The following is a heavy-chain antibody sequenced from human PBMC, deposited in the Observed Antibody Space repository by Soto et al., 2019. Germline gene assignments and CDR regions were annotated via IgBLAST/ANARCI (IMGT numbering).Heavy chain of an antibody. D-gene: IGHD3-3*01. Sequence: EVQLVESGGGLVKPGGSLRLSCAASGFTFSNAWMSWVRQAPGKGLEWVGRIKSKTDGGTTDYAAPVKGRFTISRDDSKNTLYLQMNSLKTEDTAVYYCTTDATTIFGVVIIFDSWGQGTLVTVSS. V-gene: IGHV3-15*01. CDR3: TTDATTIFGVVIIFDS. CDR1: GFTFSNAW. CDR2: IKSKTDGGTT. J-gene: IGHJ5*01.